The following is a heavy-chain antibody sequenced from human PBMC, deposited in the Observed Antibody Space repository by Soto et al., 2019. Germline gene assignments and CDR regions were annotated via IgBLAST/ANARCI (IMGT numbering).Heavy chain of an antibody. J-gene: IGHJ6*03. CDR1: SGSISSSNW. Sequence: QVQLQEPGPGLVKPSGTLSLTCAVSSGSISSSNWWSWVRQPPGKGLEWIGEIYHSGSTNYNPSRKSRVTISVDKSKNQFSLKLSSVTAADTAVYYCAREQQLVPSGYMDVWGKGTTVTVSS. CDR2: IYHSGST. V-gene: IGHV4-4*02. D-gene: IGHD6-13*01. CDR3: AREQQLVPSGYMDV.